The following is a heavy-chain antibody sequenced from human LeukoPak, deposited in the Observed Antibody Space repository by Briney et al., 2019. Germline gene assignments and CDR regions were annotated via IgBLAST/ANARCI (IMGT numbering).Heavy chain of an antibody. J-gene: IGHJ4*02. CDR2: INGDGSGT. CDR3: ARDGSLPDY. Sequence: GGSLRLSCAASGFTFSSYNMHWVRQAPGKGLVWVSRINGDGSGTIYADSVKGRFTISRDNAKDTLYLQMNSLRAEDTAVYYCARDGSLPDYWGQGTLVTVSS. V-gene: IGHV3-74*01. CDR1: GFTFSSYN. D-gene: IGHD2-15*01.